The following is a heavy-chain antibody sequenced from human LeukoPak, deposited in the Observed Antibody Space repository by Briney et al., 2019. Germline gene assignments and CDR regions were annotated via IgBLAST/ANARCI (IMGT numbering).Heavy chain of an antibody. Sequence: GGSLRLSCAASGFTFSSYWMSWVRQAPGKGLEWVANIKQDGSEKYYVDSVKGRFTISRDNAKNSLYLQMNSLRAEDTAVYYCARTMVRGVMPTANWGQGTLVTVSS. CDR2: IKQDGSEK. CDR3: ARTMVRGVMPTAN. J-gene: IGHJ4*02. CDR1: GFTFSSYW. V-gene: IGHV3-7*01. D-gene: IGHD3-10*01.